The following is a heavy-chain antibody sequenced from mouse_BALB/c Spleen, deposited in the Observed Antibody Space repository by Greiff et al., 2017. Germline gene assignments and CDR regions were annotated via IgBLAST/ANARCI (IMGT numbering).Heavy chain of an antibody. V-gene: IGHV6-6*02. Sequence: EVQLQESGGGLVQPGGSMKLSCVASGFTFSNYWMNWVRQSPEKGLEWVAEIRLKSNNYAKHYAETGKGRFTISRDDSKSSVYLQMSNLRAEDTGIYSSTRPARATDYWGQGTTLTVSS. CDR3: TRPARATDY. CDR1: GFTFSNYW. J-gene: IGHJ2*01. D-gene: IGHD3-1*01. CDR2: IRLKSNNYAK.